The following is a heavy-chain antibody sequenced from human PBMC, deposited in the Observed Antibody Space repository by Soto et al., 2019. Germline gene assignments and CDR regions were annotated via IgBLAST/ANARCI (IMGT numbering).Heavy chain of an antibody. CDR3: ARSTGSLLHCSGGSCYLGGEDFDY. J-gene: IGHJ4*02. Sequence: QVQLVQSGAEVKKPGASVKVSCKASGYTFTSYGISWVRQAPGQGLEWMGWISAYNGNTNYAQKLQGRVTMTTDTSTSTAYMELRSLRSDDTAVYYCARSTGSLLHCSGGSCYLGGEDFDYWGQGTLVTVSS. D-gene: IGHD2-15*01. CDR1: GYTFTSYG. V-gene: IGHV1-18*01. CDR2: ISAYNGNT.